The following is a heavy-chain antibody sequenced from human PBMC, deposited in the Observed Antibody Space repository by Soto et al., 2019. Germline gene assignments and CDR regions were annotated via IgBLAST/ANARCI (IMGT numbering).Heavy chain of an antibody. J-gene: IGHJ2*01. V-gene: IGHV1-18*01. D-gene: IGHD4-17*01. CDR3: ARDWAYGDYAPRYLDL. CDR1: GYTFTNYG. CDR2: ISPYNGNT. Sequence: QVQLVQSGAEVKKPGASVKVSCKASGYTFTNYGISWVRQAPGQGLEWMGWISPYNGNTNYAQNLQGRVTMTADTSTSTAYMEMRSLRSDDTAVYYCARDWAYGDYAPRYLDLWGRGTLVTVSS.